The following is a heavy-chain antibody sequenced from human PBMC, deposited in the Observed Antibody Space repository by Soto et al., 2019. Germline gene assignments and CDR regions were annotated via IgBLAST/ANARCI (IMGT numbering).Heavy chain of an antibody. V-gene: IGHV1-58*01. CDR1: GFTFTSSA. Sequence: SVKVSCKASGFTFTSSAVQWVRQDRGQRLEWIGWIVVGSGNTNYAQKFQERVTITRDMSTSTAYMELSSLRSEDTAVYYCAACLLECLATFDIWGQGTMVTVSS. D-gene: IGHD3-10*01. J-gene: IGHJ3*02. CDR3: AACLLECLATFDI. CDR2: IVVGSGNT.